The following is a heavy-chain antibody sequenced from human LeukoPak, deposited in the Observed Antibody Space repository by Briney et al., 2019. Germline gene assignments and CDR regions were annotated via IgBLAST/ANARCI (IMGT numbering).Heavy chain of an antibody. Sequence: SETQSLTCTVSGGSISSSSYYWGWIRQPPGKGLEWIGSIYYTGTTYYNPSLKSRVTISVDTSKNQFSLKLSSVTAADTAVYYCATDHSCIAVAGSYYCGQGALVTASS. D-gene: IGHD6-19*01. CDR3: ATDHSCIAVAGSYY. CDR1: GGSISSSSYY. J-gene: IGHJ4*02. CDR2: IYYTGTT. V-gene: IGHV4-39*02.